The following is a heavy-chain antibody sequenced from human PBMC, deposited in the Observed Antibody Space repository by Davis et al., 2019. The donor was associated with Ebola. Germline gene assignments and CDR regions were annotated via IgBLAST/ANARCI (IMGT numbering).Heavy chain of an antibody. V-gene: IGHV3-23*01. J-gene: IGHJ5*02. CDR1: GFIFSSYA. Sequence: GEFLKTSCAASGFIFSSYAMSWVRQAPGKGLEWVSSISVRSITYHADSVKGRFTISRDNSKNTLYLQMNSLRAEDTAVYYCAKVHPPTTVTTGWFDPWGQGTLVTVSS. CDR3: AKVHPPTTVTTGWFDP. CDR2: ISVRSIT. D-gene: IGHD4-17*01.